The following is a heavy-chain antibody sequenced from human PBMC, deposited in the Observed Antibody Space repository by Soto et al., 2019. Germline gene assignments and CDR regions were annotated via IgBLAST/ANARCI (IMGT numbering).Heavy chain of an antibody. V-gene: IGHV4-59*01. J-gene: IGHJ6*02. Sequence: PSETLSLTCTVSVGSISSYYWSWIRQPPGKGLEWIGYIYYSGSTNYNPSLKSRVTISVDTSKNQFSLKLSSVTAADTAVHYCARVARDGYRNVVGMDVWGQGTTVTVSS. CDR2: IYYSGST. CDR1: VGSISSYY. CDR3: ARVARDGYRNVVGMDV. D-gene: IGHD4-4*01.